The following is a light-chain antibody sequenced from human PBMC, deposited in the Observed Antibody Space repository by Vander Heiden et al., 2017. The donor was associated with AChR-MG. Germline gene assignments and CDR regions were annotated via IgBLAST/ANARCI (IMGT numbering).Light chain of an antibody. CDR3: QTCDRDTVV. Sequence: SYEVTQPPSVSVSPGQTANTTCSGDKLGVKHVSWYQQKPGQSPVLVIYQDTKRPSGIPERLSGSNFGHTATLTISGTQAMDEADYYCQTCDRDTVVFGGGTKLTVL. CDR2: QDT. V-gene: IGLV3-1*01. CDR1: KLGVKH. J-gene: IGLJ2*01.